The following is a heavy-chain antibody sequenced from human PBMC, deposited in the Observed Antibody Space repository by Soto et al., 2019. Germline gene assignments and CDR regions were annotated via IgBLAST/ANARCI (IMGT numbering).Heavy chain of an antibody. J-gene: IGHJ3*02. CDR2: IYYSGST. D-gene: IGHD1-26*01. Sequence: KSSETLSLTCTVSGGSISSYYWSWIRQPPGKGLEWIGYIYYSGSTNYNPSLKSRVTISVDTSKNQFSLKLSSVTAADTAVYYCARRGWARQAVAFDSWGQGTRVTVSS. V-gene: IGHV4-59*01. CDR1: GGSISSYY. CDR3: ARRGWARQAVAFDS.